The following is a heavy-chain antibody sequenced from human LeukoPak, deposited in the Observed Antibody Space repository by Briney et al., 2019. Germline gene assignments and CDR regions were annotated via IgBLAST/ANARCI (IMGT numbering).Heavy chain of an antibody. CDR1: GFTFNYFS. CDR2: IRSSSNTI. V-gene: IGHV3-48*02. CDR3: ARDRDHSNNWYIFLDY. D-gene: IGHD6-13*01. Sequence: GGSLRLSCAASGFTFNYFSVNWVRQAPGKGLEWVSYIRSSSNTIYYADSVKGRFTISRDNARNSLYLQMNSLRDEDTAVYYCARDRDHSNNWYIFLDYWGQGTLVTVSS. J-gene: IGHJ4*02.